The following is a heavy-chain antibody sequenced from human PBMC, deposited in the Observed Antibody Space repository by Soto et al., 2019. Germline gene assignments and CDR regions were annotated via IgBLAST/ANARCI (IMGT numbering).Heavy chain of an antibody. CDR2: ISVSGDGT. D-gene: IGHD5-18*01. CDR3: AGPGYSSQDY. J-gene: IGHJ4*02. CDR1: GFTCSSFA. V-gene: IGHV3-23*01. Sequence: GGSLRLSCAASGFTCSSFALSWVRQAPGKGLEWVSAISVSGDGTDYADSVKGRFTISRDNSKNTLYLQMNSLRAEDTAVYYCAGPGYSSQDYWGQGALVTVSS.